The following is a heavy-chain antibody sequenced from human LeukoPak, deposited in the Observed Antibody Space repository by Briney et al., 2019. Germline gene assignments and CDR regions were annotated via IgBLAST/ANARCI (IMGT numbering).Heavy chain of an antibody. CDR3: ARDGVPAAMHYYYGMDV. Sequence: GASVKVSCKASGYTFTDYYMHWVRQAPGQGLEWMGWINPNSGGTNYAQRFQGRLTMTRDTSISTAYMELRSLRSDDTAVYYCARDGVPAAMHYYYGMDVWGQGTTVTVSS. CDR2: INPNSGGT. V-gene: IGHV1-2*02. J-gene: IGHJ6*02. D-gene: IGHD2-2*01. CDR1: GYTFTDYY.